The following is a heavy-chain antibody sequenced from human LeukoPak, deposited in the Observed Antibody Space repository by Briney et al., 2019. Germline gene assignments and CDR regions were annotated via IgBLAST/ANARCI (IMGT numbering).Heavy chain of an antibody. CDR2: INAGNGNT. J-gene: IGHJ4*02. CDR1: GYTFTTYA. CDR3: ARDRSYGDYFSDY. V-gene: IGHV1-3*01. D-gene: IGHD4-17*01. Sequence: ASVKVSCKASGYTFTTYAMHWVRQAPGQRLEWMGWINAGNGNTKYSQKFQGRVTITRDTSASTAYMELSSLRSEDTAVYYCARDRSYGDYFSDYWGQGTLVTVSS.